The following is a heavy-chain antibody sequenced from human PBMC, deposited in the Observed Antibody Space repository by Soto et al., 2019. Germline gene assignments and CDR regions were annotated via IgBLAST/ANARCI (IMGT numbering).Heavy chain of an antibody. Sequence: QVQLVESGGDLVKPGGSLRLSCAASAFTFSDYYMSWIRQAPGRGLEWVSYIDFSGTTIYYADSVEGRFTISRDNAKNSLYLQMNYLTAEDTAVYYCVKYLQKAATHTNWCDPWGQGTLVTVSS. CDR1: AFTFSDYY. V-gene: IGHV3-11*01. CDR3: VKYLQKAATHTNWCDP. J-gene: IGHJ5*02. D-gene: IGHD2-15*01. CDR2: IDFSGTTI.